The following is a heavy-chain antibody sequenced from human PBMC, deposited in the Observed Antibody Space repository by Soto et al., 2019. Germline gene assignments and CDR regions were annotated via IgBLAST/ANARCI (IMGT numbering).Heavy chain of an antibody. D-gene: IGHD6-19*01. Sequence: GGSLRLSCTTSGFTFTNAWMDWVRQAPGKGLEWVGRIKSKSDGGAADYPAPVKDRFIISRDDSKNTLYLQIYSLKTEDTAVYYCTSEMRHSSGWYGAFDIWGQGTMVTVSS. J-gene: IGHJ3*02. V-gene: IGHV3-15*01. CDR3: TSEMRHSSGWYGAFDI. CDR2: IKSKSDGGAA. CDR1: GFTFTNAW.